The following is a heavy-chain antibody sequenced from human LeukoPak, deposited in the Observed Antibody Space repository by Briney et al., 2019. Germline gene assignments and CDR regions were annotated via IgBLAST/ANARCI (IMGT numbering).Heavy chain of an antibody. Sequence: GGSLRLSCAASGFTFSSYSMNWVRQAPGKGLEWVSYISSSSSTIYYADSVKGRFTISRDNAKNSLYLQMNSLRAEDTAVYYCAREKRAYQLLQTLLGAFDIWGQGTMVTVSS. CDR2: ISSSSSTI. CDR3: AREKRAYQLLQTLLGAFDI. D-gene: IGHD2-2*01. V-gene: IGHV3-48*04. CDR1: GFTFSSYS. J-gene: IGHJ3*02.